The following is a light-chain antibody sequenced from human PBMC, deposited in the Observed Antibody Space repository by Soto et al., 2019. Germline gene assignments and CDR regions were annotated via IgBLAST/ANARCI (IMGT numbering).Light chain of an antibody. V-gene: IGKV1-6*01. J-gene: IGKJ1*01. CDR3: LHDFNYPWT. CDR2: AAS. CDR1: QDIRND. Sequence: AIQMTQSPYSLSASVGDRVTITCRASQDIRNDLGWYQQKPGKTPKLLIFAASSLQSGVPSRFSGSGSGTDFTLTISSRHPEDFATYYCLHDFNYPWTFGQGNKVEIE.